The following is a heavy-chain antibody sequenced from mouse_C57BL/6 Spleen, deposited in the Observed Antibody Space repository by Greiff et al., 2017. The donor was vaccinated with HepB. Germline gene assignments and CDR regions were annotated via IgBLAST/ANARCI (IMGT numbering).Heavy chain of an antibody. Sequence: VQLQQSGAELVKPGASVKMSCKASGYTFTSYWITWVKQRPGQGLEWIGDIYPGSGSTNYNEKFKSKATLTVDTSSSTAYMQLSSLTSEDSAVYYCARRNYGNYLNYAMDYWGQGTSVTVSS. J-gene: IGHJ4*01. CDR1: GYTFTSYW. D-gene: IGHD2-1*01. V-gene: IGHV1-55*01. CDR3: ARRNYGNYLNYAMDY. CDR2: IYPGSGST.